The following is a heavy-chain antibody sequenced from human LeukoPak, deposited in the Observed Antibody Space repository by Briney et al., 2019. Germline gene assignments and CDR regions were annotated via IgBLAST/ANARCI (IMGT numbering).Heavy chain of an antibody. CDR2: ISYDGSNK. V-gene: IGHV3-30-3*01. Sequence: GGSLRLSCTASGFTFSSYAMHWVRQAPGKGLEWVAVISYDGSNKYYADSVKGRFTISRDNSKNTLYLQMNSLRAEDTAVYYCARNTRAAAGTFYYYGMDVWGQGTTVTVSS. CDR1: GFTFSSYA. CDR3: ARNTRAAAGTFYYYGMDV. D-gene: IGHD6-13*01. J-gene: IGHJ6*02.